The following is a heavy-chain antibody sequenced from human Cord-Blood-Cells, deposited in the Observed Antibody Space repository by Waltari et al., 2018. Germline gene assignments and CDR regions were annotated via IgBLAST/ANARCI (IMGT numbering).Heavy chain of an antibody. CDR1: GGSFSGYY. Sequence: QVQLQQWGAGLLKPSETLSLTCAVYGGSFSGYYWSWIRQPPGKGLEWIGEINHSGSNNYNPSLKSRVTISVDTSKNHFSLKLSSVTAADTAVYYCARGGIAVAGPDFDYWGQGTLVTVSS. J-gene: IGHJ4*02. D-gene: IGHD6-19*01. V-gene: IGHV4-34*01. CDR2: INHSGSN. CDR3: ARGGIAVAGPDFDY.